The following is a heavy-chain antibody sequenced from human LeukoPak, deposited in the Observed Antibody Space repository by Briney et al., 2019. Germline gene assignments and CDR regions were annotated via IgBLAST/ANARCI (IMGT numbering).Heavy chain of an antibody. CDR3: ATDREKRWPTPFDY. V-gene: IGHV1-69*13. D-gene: IGHD6-19*01. J-gene: IGHJ4*02. Sequence: SVKVSCKASGGTFSSYAISWVRQAPGQGLEWMGGIIPIFGTANYAQKFQGRVTITADESTSTAYMELSSLGSEDTAVYYCATDREKRWPTPFDYWGQGTLVTVSS. CDR2: IIPIFGTA. CDR1: GGTFSSYA.